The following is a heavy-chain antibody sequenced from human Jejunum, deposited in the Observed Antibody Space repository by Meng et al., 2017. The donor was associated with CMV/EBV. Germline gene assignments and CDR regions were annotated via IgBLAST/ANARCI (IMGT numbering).Heavy chain of an antibody. Sequence: QLQREGSGPGLVKPSETLSLTCTMSGASISDSSYYWGWIRQPPGKGLEWIGSVYYSGSTYYNPSLESRVTISVDTSKNQFSLKLTSVTAADTATYYCARDPTPDGSDYWGRGTLVTVSS. V-gene: IGHV4-39*07. J-gene: IGHJ4*02. D-gene: IGHD3-10*01. CDR1: GASISDSSYY. CDR2: VYYSGST. CDR3: ARDPTPDGSDY.